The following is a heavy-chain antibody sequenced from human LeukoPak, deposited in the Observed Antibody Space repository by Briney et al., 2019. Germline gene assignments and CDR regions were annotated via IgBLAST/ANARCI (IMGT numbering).Heavy chain of an antibody. J-gene: IGHJ4*02. CDR2: FDPEDGET. D-gene: IGHD2-15*01. CDR3: ARDCSGGSCYWV. Sequence: ASVKVSCKASGGTFSSYAISWVRQAPGKGLEWMGGFDPEDGETIYAQKLQGRVTMTTDTSTSTAYMELRSLRSDDTAVYYCARDCSGGSCYWVWGQGTLVTVSS. V-gene: IGHV1-18*01. CDR1: GGTFSSYA.